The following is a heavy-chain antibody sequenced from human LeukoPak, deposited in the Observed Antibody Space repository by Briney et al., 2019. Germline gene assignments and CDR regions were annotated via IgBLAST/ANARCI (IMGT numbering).Heavy chain of an antibody. CDR2: ISSSGSTI. V-gene: IGHV3-48*03. CDR1: GFTFSSYE. D-gene: IGHD3-10*01. J-gene: IGHJ4*02. CDR3: ATYYYGSGGDY. Sequence: PGGSLRLSCAASGFTFSSYEMNWVRQAPGKGPEWVSYISSSGSTIYYADSVKGRFTISRDNAKNSLYLQMNSLRAEDTAVYYCATYYYGSGGDYWGQGTLVTVSS.